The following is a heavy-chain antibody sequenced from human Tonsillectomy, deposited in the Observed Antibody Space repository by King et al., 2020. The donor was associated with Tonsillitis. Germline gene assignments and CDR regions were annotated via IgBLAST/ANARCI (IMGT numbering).Heavy chain of an antibody. CDR2: INICSTTI. Sequence: VQLVESGGGLVQPGGSLRLSCAASGFNLNTYSMNWVRQAPGKGLEWISYINICSTTIYYAYSVKGRFTISRDTAENSLYLQMNRLTDEDTAVYYCARDHHEGYCDRGRCSWMRGDRYYGMDVWGQGTTVTVSS. J-gene: IGHJ6*02. CDR1: GFNLNTYS. V-gene: IGHV3-48*02. D-gene: IGHD2-15*01. CDR3: ARDHHEGYCDRGRCSWMRGDRYYGMDV.